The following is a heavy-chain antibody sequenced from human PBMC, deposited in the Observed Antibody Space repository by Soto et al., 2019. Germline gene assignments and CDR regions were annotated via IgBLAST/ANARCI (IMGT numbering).Heavy chain of an antibody. D-gene: IGHD1-26*01. CDR1: GFTFSNAW. CDR3: ATRSGSYFHY. V-gene: IGHV3-15*01. J-gene: IGHJ4*02. CDR2: IQSKTDGGTT. Sequence: EVQLVESGGGLVKPGGSLRLSCAASGFTFSNAWMSWVRQAPGKGLEWVGRIQSKTDGGTTDYAAPAKGRFTISRDDSKNTLYLQMNRLKTEDTAVYYCATRSGSYFHYWGQGTLVTVSS.